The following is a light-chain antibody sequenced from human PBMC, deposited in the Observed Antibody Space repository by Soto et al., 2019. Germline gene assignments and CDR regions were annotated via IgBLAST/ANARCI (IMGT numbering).Light chain of an antibody. J-gene: IGKJ3*01. CDR2: GAS. CDR3: QQYNSYPFT. Sequence: DIQMTQSPSTLSASVGDIVTITCRASQSISSWLAWYQQKPGKAPKLLIYGASILQSVVPSRFSGSGSGTDFTLTISGLQPDDFATYYCQQYNSYPFTFGPGTKVDFK. CDR1: QSISSW. V-gene: IGKV1-5*01.